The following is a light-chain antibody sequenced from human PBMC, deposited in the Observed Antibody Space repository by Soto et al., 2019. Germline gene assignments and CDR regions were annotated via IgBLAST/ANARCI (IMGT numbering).Light chain of an antibody. CDR1: QNAHTS. Sequence: VLTQFPVTLSLSPGERATLSCRASQNAHTSLAWYRQKPGQAPRLLIYDAFKRAAGIPDRFSGAGSGTDFTLTIYSLEAEDSGIYYCQDRSNWPLFTFGGGTKVDIK. V-gene: IGKV3-11*01. J-gene: IGKJ4*01. CDR2: DAF. CDR3: QDRSNWPLFT.